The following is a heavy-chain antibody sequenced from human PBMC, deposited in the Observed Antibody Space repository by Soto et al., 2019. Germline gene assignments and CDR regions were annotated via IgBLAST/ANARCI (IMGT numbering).Heavy chain of an antibody. J-gene: IGHJ4*02. CDR3: ARFSIGADY. CDR1: GYSISSGYY. V-gene: IGHV4-38-2*01. CDR2: IYHSGST. D-gene: IGHD2-15*01. Sequence: SETLSLTCAVSGYSISSGYYWGWIRQPPGEGLEWIGSIYHSGSTYYNPSLKSRVTISVDTSKNQFSLKLSSVTAADTAVYYCARFSIGADYWGQGTLVTVSS.